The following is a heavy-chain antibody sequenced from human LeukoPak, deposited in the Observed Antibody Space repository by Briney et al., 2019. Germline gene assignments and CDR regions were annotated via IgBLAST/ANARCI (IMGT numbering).Heavy chain of an antibody. J-gene: IGHJ4*02. D-gene: IGHD2-2*01. CDR3: ARDRGYCRGTTCYAYYFDS. CDR1: GFTFSSYG. Sequence: PGRSLRLSCAASGFTFSSYGMHWVRQAPGKGLEWVAVISYDGSNKYYADSVKGRFTISRDNSKNTLYLQMNSLRAEDTAVYYCARDRGYCRGTTCYAYYFDSWGQGTLVTVSS. CDR2: ISYDGSNK. V-gene: IGHV3-30*03.